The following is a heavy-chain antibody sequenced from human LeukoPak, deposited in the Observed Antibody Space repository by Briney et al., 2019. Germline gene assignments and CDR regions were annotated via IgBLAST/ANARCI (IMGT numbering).Heavy chain of an antibody. J-gene: IGHJ4*02. CDR2: ISAYNGNT. CDR1: GYTFTSYG. CDR3: ARVSRTVTSESTVYYNTY. Sequence: ASVKVSCKASGYTFTSYGISWVRQAPGQGLEWMGWISAYNGNTNYAQKLQGRVTMTTDTSTSTAYMELRSLRSDDTAVYYCARVSRTVTSESTVYYNTYWGQGTLVTVTS. D-gene: IGHD3-9*01. V-gene: IGHV1-18*01.